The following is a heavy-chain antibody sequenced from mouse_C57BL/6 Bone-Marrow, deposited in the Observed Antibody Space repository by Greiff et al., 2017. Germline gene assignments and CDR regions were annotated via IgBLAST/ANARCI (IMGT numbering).Heavy chain of an antibody. J-gene: IGHJ1*03. V-gene: IGHV1-77*01. Sequence: QVQLQQSGAELVKPGASVKISCKASGYTFTDYYINWVKQRPGQGLEWIGKIGPGSGSTYYNEKFKGKATLTADKSSSTAYMQLSSLTSEDSAVYFCASTYYYGSRSYWYFDVWGTGTTVTVSS. D-gene: IGHD1-1*01. CDR3: ASTYYYGSRSYWYFDV. CDR2: IGPGSGST. CDR1: GYTFTDYY.